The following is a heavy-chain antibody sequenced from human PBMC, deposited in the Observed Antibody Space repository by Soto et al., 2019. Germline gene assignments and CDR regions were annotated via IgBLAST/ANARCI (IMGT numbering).Heavy chain of an antibody. CDR1: GYTFTTYW. V-gene: IGHV5-51*01. CDR2: IYPGDSDT. D-gene: IGHD5-18*01. Sequence: EVQLVQSGAEVKKPGESLKISCKGSGYTFTTYWIGWVRQMPGKGLEWMGIIYPGDSDTRYSPSFQGQVTISADKSISTASLQWRSLTAADTAMYYCASPVYRYGWGSFGYWGQGTLVTVSS. CDR3: ASPVYRYGWGSFGY. J-gene: IGHJ4*02.